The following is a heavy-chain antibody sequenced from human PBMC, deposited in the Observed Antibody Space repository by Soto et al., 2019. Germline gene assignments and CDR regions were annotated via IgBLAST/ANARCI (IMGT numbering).Heavy chain of an antibody. CDR3: ARGTARHYYDSSGYRYYFDY. CDR1: GGSISSSNW. V-gene: IGHV4-4*02. Sequence: QVQLQESGPGLVKPSGTLSLTCAVSGGSISSSNWWSWVRQPPGKGLEWIGEIYHSGSTNYNPSLKSRVTISVAKSKNQFSLKLSSVTAADAAVYYCARGTARHYYDSSGYRYYFDYWGQGTLVTVSS. CDR2: IYHSGST. D-gene: IGHD3-22*01. J-gene: IGHJ4*02.